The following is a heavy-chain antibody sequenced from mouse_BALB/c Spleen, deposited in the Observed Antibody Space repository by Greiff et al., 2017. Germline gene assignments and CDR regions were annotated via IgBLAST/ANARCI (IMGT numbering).Heavy chain of an antibody. Sequence: EVKLMESGGGLVKPGGSLKLSCAASGFTFSSYAMSWVRQSPEKRLEWVAEISSGGSYTYYPDTVTGRFTISRDNAKNTLYLEMSSLRSEDTAMYYCAREVERNAMDYWGQGTSVTVSS. CDR2: ISSGGSYT. D-gene: IGHD1-1*01. CDR3: AREVERNAMDY. CDR1: GFTFSSYA. J-gene: IGHJ4*01. V-gene: IGHV5-9-4*01.